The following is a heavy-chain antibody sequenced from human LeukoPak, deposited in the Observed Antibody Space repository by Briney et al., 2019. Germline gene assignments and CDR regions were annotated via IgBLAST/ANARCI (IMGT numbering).Heavy chain of an antibody. V-gene: IGHV3-74*01. D-gene: IGHD5-18*01. Sequence: GGSLRLSCAASGFTFSNHWMHWVRQAPGKGLMWVSRINRGGSRTDYADSVKGRFTISRDDAKNTLYLQLNSLRAEDTAVYFCARGGSDTVMAHDYWGQGTLVTVSS. CDR3: ARGGSDTVMAHDY. J-gene: IGHJ4*02. CDR1: GFTFSNHW. CDR2: INRGGSRT.